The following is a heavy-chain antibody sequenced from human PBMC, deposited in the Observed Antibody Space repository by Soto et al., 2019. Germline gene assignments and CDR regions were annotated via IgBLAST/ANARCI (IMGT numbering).Heavy chain of an antibody. J-gene: IGHJ4*02. CDR2: ISYSGST. D-gene: IGHD1-26*01. V-gene: IGHV4-31*03. CDR1: DASITVGGYY. CDR3: ARYLYSGCDFDS. Sequence: QVQLKESGPGLVKPSQTLSLTCTVSDASITVGGYYWTWIRPHPGKGLEGIGYISYSGSTYHNPSLKSRETISVDTSKKQFSLKLTSVTAADTAVYYCARYLYSGCDFDSWGQGTLVTVSS.